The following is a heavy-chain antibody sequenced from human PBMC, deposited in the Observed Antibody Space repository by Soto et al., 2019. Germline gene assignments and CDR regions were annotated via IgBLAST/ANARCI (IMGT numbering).Heavy chain of an antibody. CDR3: ARASYMTTRDAFDI. Sequence: GGSLRLSCAASGFTFNNYAMGWVRQAPGKGLEWVSVIYSGGSTYYADSVKGRFTISRHNSKNTLYLQMNSLRAEDTAMYYCARASYMTTRDAFDIWGQGTMVTVSS. J-gene: IGHJ3*02. CDR1: GFTFNNYA. V-gene: IGHV3-53*04. CDR2: IYSGGST. D-gene: IGHD4-17*01.